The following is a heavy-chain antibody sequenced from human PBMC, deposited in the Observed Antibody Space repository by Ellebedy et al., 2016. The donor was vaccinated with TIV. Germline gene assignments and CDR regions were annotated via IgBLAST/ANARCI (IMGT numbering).Heavy chain of an antibody. CDR2: IKPDGSEK. CDR1: GSTFSSYW. Sequence: GGSLRLSXAVSGSTFSSYWMNWVRQAPGKGLEWVANIKPDGSEKYYVDSVKGRFTISRDNAKNSVYLQMNSLRADDTAVYYCGRAMDVWGQGTTVTVSS. V-gene: IGHV3-7*01. CDR3: GRAMDV. J-gene: IGHJ6*02.